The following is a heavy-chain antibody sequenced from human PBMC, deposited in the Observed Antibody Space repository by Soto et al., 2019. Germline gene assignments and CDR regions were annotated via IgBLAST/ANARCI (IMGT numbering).Heavy chain of an antibody. CDR1: GFTFSSYG. D-gene: IGHD5-12*01. J-gene: IGHJ5*02. CDR2: ISYDGSNK. CDR3: AKDRKCSGYDCGMNNAEQNWFDP. V-gene: IGHV3-30*18. Sequence: VGSLRLSCAASGFTFSSYGMHWVRQAPGKGLEWVAVISYDGSNKYYADSVKGRFTISRDNSKNTLYLQMNSRRAEDTAVYYCAKDRKCSGYDCGMNNAEQNWFDPWGQGTLVTVSS.